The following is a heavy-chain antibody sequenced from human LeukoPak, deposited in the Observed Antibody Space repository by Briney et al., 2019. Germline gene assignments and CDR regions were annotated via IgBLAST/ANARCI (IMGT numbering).Heavy chain of an antibody. D-gene: IGHD3-3*01. CDR3: AKIAGAVSSKYYFDY. Sequence: GGSLRLSCAASGFTFSSYAMSWVRQAPGKGLEWVSAISGSGGSTYYADSVKGRFTISRDNSKNTLYLQINSLRAEDTAVYYCAKIAGAVSSKYYFDYWGQGTLVTVSS. J-gene: IGHJ4*02. CDR1: GFTFSSYA. V-gene: IGHV3-23*01. CDR2: ISGSGGST.